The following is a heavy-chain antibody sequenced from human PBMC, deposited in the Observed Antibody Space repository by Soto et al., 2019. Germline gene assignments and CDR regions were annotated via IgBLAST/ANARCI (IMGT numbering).Heavy chain of an antibody. CDR3: ARDQVGASSFDY. CDR2: IIPSPART. CDR1: GGTFSNSP. J-gene: IGHJ4*02. D-gene: IGHD1-26*01. V-gene: IGHV1-69*08. Sequence: QVQLVQSGAELRKPGSAVKLSCKASGGTFSNSPISWVRQIPGQGPEWMGRIIPSPARTIYSRKFRGRVTLTADKSTQTGYMTWSSMITEHSGVYYCARDQVGASSFDYLGQGKRVTVS.